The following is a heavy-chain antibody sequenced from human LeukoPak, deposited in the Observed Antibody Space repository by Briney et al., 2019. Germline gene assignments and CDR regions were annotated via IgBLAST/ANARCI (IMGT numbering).Heavy chain of an antibody. CDR3: ARGGYDFWSGYYTGMIDY. CDR1: GGSISSGGYS. V-gene: IGHV4-30-2*01. CDR2: IYHSGST. D-gene: IGHD3-3*01. Sequence: SETLSLTCAVSGGSISSGGYSWSWIRQPPGKGLEWIGYIYHSGSTYYNPSLKSRVTISVDRSKNQFSLKLSSVTAADTAVYYCARGGYDFWSGYYTGMIDYWGQGTLVTVSS. J-gene: IGHJ4*02.